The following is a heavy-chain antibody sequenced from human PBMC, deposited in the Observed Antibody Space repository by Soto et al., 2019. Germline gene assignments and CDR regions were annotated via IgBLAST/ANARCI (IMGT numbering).Heavy chain of an antibody. V-gene: IGHV3-23*01. CDR1: GFTFSSYA. J-gene: IGHJ4*02. CDR3: ATSGGSCYCRFDY. Sequence: GGSLRLSCAASGFTFSSYAMSWVRQAPGKGLEWVSAISGSGGSTYYADSVKGRYTISRDNSKNTLYLQMNSLRAEDTAVYYCATSGGSCYCRFDYWGQGTLVTVSS. CDR2: ISGSGGST. D-gene: IGHD2-15*01.